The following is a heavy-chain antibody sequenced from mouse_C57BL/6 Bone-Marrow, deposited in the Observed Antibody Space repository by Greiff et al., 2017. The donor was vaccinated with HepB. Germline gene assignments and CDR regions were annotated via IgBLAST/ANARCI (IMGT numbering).Heavy chain of an antibody. V-gene: IGHV1-55*01. CDR1: GYTFTSYW. CDR3: ARKSRTGKGGRYFDY. Sequence: QVQLQQPGAELVKPGASVKMSCKASGYTFTSYWITWVKQSPGQGLEWIGDIYPGSGSTNYNEKFKSKATLTVDTSSSTAYMQLSSLTSEDSAVYYCARKSRTGKGGRYFDYWGQGTTLTVSS. CDR2: IYPGSGST. J-gene: IGHJ2*01. D-gene: IGHD4-1*01.